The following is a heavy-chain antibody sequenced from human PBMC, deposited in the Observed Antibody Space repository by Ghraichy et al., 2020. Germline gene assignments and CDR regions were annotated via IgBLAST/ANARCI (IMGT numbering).Heavy chain of an antibody. CDR3: ARASRVVRFYYYDGMDV. CDR2: ITSTSRSI. D-gene: IGHD2-21*01. Sequence: GGSLRLSCVGSGFTFSSYNMNWVRQSPGKGPEWVSYITSTSRSIFYADSVKGRFTISRDNAKNSLSLQMNSLRDEDTAVYYCARASRVVRFYYYDGMDVWGQGTTVTVSS. CDR1: GFTFSSYN. V-gene: IGHV3-48*02. J-gene: IGHJ6*02.